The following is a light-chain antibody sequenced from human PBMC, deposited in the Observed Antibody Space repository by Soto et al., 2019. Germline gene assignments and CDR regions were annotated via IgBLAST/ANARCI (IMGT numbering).Light chain of an antibody. CDR1: SGSVSTGYH. CDR3: VLYMGGGSYV. J-gene: IGLJ1*01. Sequence: QTVVTQEPSFSVSPGGTVTLTCGLTSGSVSTGYHPGWYQQTPGQAPRTLIYSTNTRSSGVPDRFSGSILGNKAALTIAGAQADDESDYYCVLYMGGGSYVFGTGTKVTVL. CDR2: STN. V-gene: IGLV8-61*01.